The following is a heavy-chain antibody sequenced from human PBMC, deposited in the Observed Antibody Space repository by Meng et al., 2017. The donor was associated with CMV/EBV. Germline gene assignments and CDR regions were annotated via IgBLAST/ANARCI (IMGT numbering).Heavy chain of an antibody. CDR2: IYHSGST. CDR1: GYSISSGYY. D-gene: IGHD5-24*01. CDR3: ARGQRFRSFDY. V-gene: IGHV4-38-2*02. Sequence: SETLSLTCTVSGYSISSGYYWGWIRQPPGKGLEWIGSIYHSGSTYYNPSLKSRVTISVDTSKNQFSLKLSSVTAADTAVYYCARGQRFRSFDYWGQGTLVTVSS. J-gene: IGHJ4*02.